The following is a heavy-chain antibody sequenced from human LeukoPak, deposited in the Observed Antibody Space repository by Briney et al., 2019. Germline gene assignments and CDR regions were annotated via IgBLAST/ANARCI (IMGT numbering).Heavy chain of an antibody. D-gene: IGHD2-2*01. V-gene: IGHV2-5*01. CDR1: GFSLSTSGVG. J-gene: IGHJ5*02. Sequence: SGPTLVNPTQTLTLTCTFSGFSLSTSGVGVGWIRQPPGKALEWLALIYWNGDKRYSPSLKSRLTITKDTSKNQVVLTMTNMDPVDTATYYCARLYCSSTSCYRPYNWFDPWGQGTLVTVSS. CDR3: ARLYCSSTSCYRPYNWFDP. CDR2: IYWNGDK.